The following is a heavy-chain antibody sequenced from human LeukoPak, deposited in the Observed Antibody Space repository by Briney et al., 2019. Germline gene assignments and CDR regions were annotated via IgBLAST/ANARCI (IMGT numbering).Heavy chain of an antibody. J-gene: IGHJ4*02. CDR2: IRSKVYGGTT. V-gene: IGHV3-49*04. CDR1: GIPFRDFA. CDR3: TRDVGLDSGSYLGSLFDY. D-gene: IGHD3-10*01. Sequence: GSLRSPCTALGIPFRDFAMGGGRPAPGKGVGWGGFIRSKVYGGTTEYAASVKGRLTISRDDSKSIAYLQMNSLKTEDAAVYYCTRDVGLDSGSYLGSLFDYWGQGTLVTVSS.